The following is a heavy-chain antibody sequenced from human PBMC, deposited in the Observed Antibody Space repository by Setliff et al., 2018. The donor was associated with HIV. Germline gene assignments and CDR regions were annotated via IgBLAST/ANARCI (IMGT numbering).Heavy chain of an antibody. CDR1: GFTFSSYD. CDR3: ARRGIIGTSHYHGMDV. Sequence: GGSLRLSCAASGFTFSSYDMQWVRQAPGKGLEWVSAIGIAGDAYYAGSVKGRFTISRENAKNSLYLHMNSLTAGDTAVYYCARRGIIGTSHYHGMDVWGQGTTVTAP. V-gene: IGHV3-13*01. D-gene: IGHD1-20*01. J-gene: IGHJ6*02. CDR2: IGIAGDA.